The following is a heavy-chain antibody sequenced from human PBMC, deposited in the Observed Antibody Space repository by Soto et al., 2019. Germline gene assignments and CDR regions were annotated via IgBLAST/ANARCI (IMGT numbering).Heavy chain of an antibody. CDR2: IYYSGST. CDR3: ARGRRAAAGTSDY. CDR1: GGSISSYY. V-gene: IGHV4-59*01. Sequence: SETLSLTCTVSGGSISSYYWSWIRQPPGKGLEWIGYIYYSGSTNYNPSLKSRVTISVDTSKNQFSLKLSSVTAADTAVYYCARGRRAAAGTSDYWGQGTLVTVSS. J-gene: IGHJ4*02. D-gene: IGHD6-13*01.